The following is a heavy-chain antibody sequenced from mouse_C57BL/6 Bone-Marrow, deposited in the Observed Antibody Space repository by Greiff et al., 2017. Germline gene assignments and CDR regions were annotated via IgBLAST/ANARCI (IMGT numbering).Heavy chain of an antibody. Sequence: VQLQQSVAELVRPGASVKLSCTASGFNIKNTYMHWVKQRPEQGLEWIGRIDPANGNTKYAPKFQGKATITADTSSNTAYLQLSSQTSEDTAIYDCASPYGSSYGDYAMDYWGQGTSVTVSS. J-gene: IGHJ4*01. CDR1: GFNIKNTY. CDR3: ASPYGSSYGDYAMDY. D-gene: IGHD1-1*01. V-gene: IGHV14-3*01. CDR2: IDPANGNT.